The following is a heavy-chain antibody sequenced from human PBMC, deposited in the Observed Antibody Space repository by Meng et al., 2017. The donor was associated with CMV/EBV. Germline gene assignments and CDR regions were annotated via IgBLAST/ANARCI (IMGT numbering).Heavy chain of an antibody. CDR2: ISFDGNNK. CDR3: ARGGSAWSYFDY. J-gene: IGHJ4*01. V-gene: IGHV3-30*04. CDR1: GFTFGKHA. Sequence: CAASGFTFGKHAMHWVRQPPGKGLEWVAAISFDGNNKFYGESVKGRITISRDNSNNTLYLQMDNLRPEDTAIYYCARGGSAWSYFDYWGHGSLVTVSS. D-gene: IGHD3-16*01.